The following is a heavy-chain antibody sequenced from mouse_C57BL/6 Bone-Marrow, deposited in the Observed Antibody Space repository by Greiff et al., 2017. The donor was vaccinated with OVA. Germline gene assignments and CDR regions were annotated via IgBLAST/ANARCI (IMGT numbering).Heavy chain of an antibody. CDR1: GFTFSSYG. CDR2: ISSGGSYT. Sequence: EVQLVESGGDLVKPGGSLKLSCAASGFTFSSYGMSWVRQTPDKRLEWVATISSGGSYTYYPDSVKGRFTISRDNAKNTLYLQMSSLKSEDTAMYYCARGDGYYYAMDYWGQGTSVTVSS. D-gene: IGHD2-3*01. CDR3: ARGDGYYYAMDY. V-gene: IGHV5-6*01. J-gene: IGHJ4*01.